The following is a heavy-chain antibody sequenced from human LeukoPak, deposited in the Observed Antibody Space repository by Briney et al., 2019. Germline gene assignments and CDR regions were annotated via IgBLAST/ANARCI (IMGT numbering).Heavy chain of an antibody. V-gene: IGHV5-51*01. D-gene: IGHD5-12*01. J-gene: IGHJ4*02. CDR1: GYSFSNYW. CDR2: IYPSDSDT. CDR3: ARPSNSGYDF. Sequence: GESLKISCKASGYSFSNYWIGWVRQMPGKDLEWMGIIYPSDSDTRYSPSFQGQVTISADKSISTAYLQWSSLKASDTAMYYCARPSNSGYDFWGQGALVTVSS.